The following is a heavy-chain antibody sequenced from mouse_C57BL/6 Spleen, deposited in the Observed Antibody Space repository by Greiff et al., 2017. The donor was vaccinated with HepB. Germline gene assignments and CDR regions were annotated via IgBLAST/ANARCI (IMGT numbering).Heavy chain of an antibody. CDR1: GYTFTSYW. CDR3: ARGYYVDYAMDY. CDR2: IHPNSGST. D-gene: IGHD2-3*01. V-gene: IGHV1-64*01. Sequence: QVHVKQPGAELVKPGASVKLSCKASGYTFTSYWMHWVKQRPGQGLEWIGMIHPNSGSTNYNEKFKSKATLTVDKSSSTAYMQLSSLTSEDSAAYYCARGYYVDYAMDYWGQGTSVTVSS. J-gene: IGHJ4*01.